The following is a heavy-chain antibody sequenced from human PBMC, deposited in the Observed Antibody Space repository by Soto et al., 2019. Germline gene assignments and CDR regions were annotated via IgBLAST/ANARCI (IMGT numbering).Heavy chain of an antibody. CDR2: IYSGGST. CDR1: GFTVSSNY. V-gene: IGHV3-53*04. Sequence: GGSLRLSCAASGFTVSSNYMSWVRQAPGKGLEWVSVIYSGGSTYYADSVKGRFTISRHNSKNTLYLQMNSLRAEDTAVYYCARERIYSSGWYRYFDYWGQGTLVTISS. D-gene: IGHD6-19*01. J-gene: IGHJ4*02. CDR3: ARERIYSSGWYRYFDY.